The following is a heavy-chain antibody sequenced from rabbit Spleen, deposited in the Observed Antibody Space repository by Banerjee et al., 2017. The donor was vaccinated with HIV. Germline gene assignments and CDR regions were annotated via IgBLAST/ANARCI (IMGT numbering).Heavy chain of an antibody. CDR2: INSGSGSI. D-gene: IGHD8-1*01. Sequence: QEQLVESGGGLVKPGASLTLTCTASGFTLSSYWMSWVRQAPGKGLEWIGCINSGSGSIYYATWAKGRFTISKASSTTMTLQITSLTAVDTATYFCASAGNGDYGGVSFRLWGQGTLVTVS. CDR1: GFTLSSYW. V-gene: IGHV1S45*01. CDR3: ASAGNGDYGGVSFRL. J-gene: IGHJ4*01.